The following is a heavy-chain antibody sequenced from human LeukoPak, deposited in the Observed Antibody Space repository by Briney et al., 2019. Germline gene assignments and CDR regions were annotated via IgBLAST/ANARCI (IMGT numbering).Heavy chain of an antibody. V-gene: IGHV4-59*01. Sequence: PSETLSLICTVSGASISSYYWTWIRQPPGKRLEWIGHIYHSASTNYNPSLKSRVTISVDTSENQFSLRLSSVTAADTAVYYCARAASSGTYYQGNYYYYYGVDVWGQGTTVTVSS. CDR1: GASISSYY. CDR2: IYHSAST. CDR3: ARAASSGTYYQGNYYYYYGVDV. D-gene: IGHD3-10*01. J-gene: IGHJ6*02.